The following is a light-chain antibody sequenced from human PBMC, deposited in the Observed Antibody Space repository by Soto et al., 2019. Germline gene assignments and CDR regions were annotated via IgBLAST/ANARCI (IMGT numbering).Light chain of an antibody. CDR2: DAS. CDR1: QSIGRH. J-gene: IGKJ4*01. CDR3: QQRANWLT. V-gene: IGKV3-11*01. Sequence: EIVLTQSPATLSLSPGERVTLSCRASQSIGRHLAWYQHKPGQAPRLLIYDASNRATGIPARFSGSGSGTDFTLTISSLEPEDFADYYCQQRANWLTFGGGTKVEIK.